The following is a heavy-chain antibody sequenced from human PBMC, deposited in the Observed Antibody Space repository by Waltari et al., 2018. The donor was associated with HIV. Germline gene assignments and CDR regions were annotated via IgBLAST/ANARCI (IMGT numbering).Heavy chain of an antibody. V-gene: IGHV1-2*02. D-gene: IGHD5-18*01. CDR2: MNPGTCGT. Sequence: QAQLVQSGAEVKKPGASIKVSCKTSGFSFTGFYLHWVRQAPGQGLEWMGWMNPGTCGTKYARTFQGRVTMTRDTSINTAYVELSRLTSDDTAVYCCARGYPHFDYWGQGTLVTVSS. CDR3: ARGYPHFDY. J-gene: IGHJ4*02. CDR1: GFSFTGFY.